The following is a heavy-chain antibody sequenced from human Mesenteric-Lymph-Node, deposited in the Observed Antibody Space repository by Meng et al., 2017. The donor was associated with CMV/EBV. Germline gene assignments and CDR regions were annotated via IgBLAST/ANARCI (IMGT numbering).Heavy chain of an antibody. V-gene: IGHV4-39*07. CDR1: GGSISSSSYY. D-gene: IGHD3-3*01. Sequence: SETLSLTCTVSGGSISSSSYYWGWIRQPPGKGLEWIGSIYYSGSTYYNPSLKSRVTISVDTSKNQFSLKLSSVTAADTAVYYCARGRHLEWLLYVWGVGWFDPWGQGTLVTISS. CDR2: IYYSGST. J-gene: IGHJ5*02. CDR3: ARGRHLEWLLYVWGVGWFDP.